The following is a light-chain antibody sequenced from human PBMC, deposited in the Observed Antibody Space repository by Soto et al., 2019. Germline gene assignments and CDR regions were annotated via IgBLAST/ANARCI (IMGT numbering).Light chain of an antibody. Sequence: DIQMTQPPSSLSASVGDRVTITCRASQSISRYLNWYQQKPGKAPKLLIYKASSLESGVPSRFSGSGSGTEFTLTISSLQPDDFATYYCQPYHSYWTFGQGTKVDI. CDR3: QPYHSYWT. CDR2: KAS. CDR1: QSISRY. J-gene: IGKJ1*01. V-gene: IGKV1-5*03.